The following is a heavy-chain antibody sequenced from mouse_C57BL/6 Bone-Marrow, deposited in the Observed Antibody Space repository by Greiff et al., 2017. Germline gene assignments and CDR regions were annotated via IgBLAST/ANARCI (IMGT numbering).Heavy chain of an antibody. V-gene: IGHV2-2*01. CDR3: ARKSLSRDY. J-gene: IGHJ4*01. Sequence: VKLMESGPGLVQPSQSLSITCTVSGFSLTSYGVHWVRQSPGKGLEWLGVIWRGGSTDYNAAFISRLSISKDNSKSQVFFKMNSLQADDTAIYYCARKSLSRDYWGQGTSVTVSS. CDR2: IWRGGST. D-gene: IGHD6-2*01. CDR1: GFSLTSYG.